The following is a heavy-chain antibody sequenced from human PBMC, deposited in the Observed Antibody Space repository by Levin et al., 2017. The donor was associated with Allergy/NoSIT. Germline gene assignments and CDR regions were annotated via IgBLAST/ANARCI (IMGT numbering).Heavy chain of an antibody. CDR2: IIPIFGTA. CDR3: ARVHGGNSGEFDY. J-gene: IGHJ4*02. Sequence: GASVKVSCKASGGTFSSYAISWVRQAPGQGLEWMGGIIPIFGTANYAQKFQGRVTITADESTSTAYMELSSLRSEDTAVYYCARVHGGNSGEFDYWGQGTLVTVSS. D-gene: IGHD4-23*01. V-gene: IGHV1-69*13. CDR1: GGTFSSYA.